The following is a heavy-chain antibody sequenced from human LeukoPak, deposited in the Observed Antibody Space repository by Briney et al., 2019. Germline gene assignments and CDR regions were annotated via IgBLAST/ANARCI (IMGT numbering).Heavy chain of an antibody. CDR3: ARNTPTYSTPEN. CDR2: ISSSSDTI. D-gene: IGHD5-18*01. CDR1: GFTFNIYS. J-gene: IGHJ4*02. V-gene: IGHV3-48*01. Sequence: GGSLRLSCGASGFTFNIYSMNWVRQAPGKGLEWVSYISSSSDTIYYAGSVKGRFTISRDNAKNSLYLQMNSLRAEDTAMYYCARNTPTYSTPENWGQGTLVTVSS.